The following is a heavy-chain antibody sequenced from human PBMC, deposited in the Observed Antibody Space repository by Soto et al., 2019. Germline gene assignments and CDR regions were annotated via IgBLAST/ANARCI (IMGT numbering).Heavy chain of an antibody. D-gene: IGHD6-6*01. J-gene: IGHJ4*02. CDR2: ISYDGSNK. CDR3: ARGRPGGKYSSSSPFDY. V-gene: IGHV3-30-3*01. CDR1: GFTFSSYA. Sequence: GGSLRLSCAASGFTFSSYAMHWVRQAPGKGLEWVAVISYDGSNKYYADSVKGRFTISRDNSKNTLYLQMNSLRAEDTAVYYCARGRPGGKYSSSSPFDYWGQGTLVTVSS.